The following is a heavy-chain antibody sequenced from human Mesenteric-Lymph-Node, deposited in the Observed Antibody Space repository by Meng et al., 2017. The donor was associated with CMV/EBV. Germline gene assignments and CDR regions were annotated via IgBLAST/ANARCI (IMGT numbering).Heavy chain of an antibody. CDR3: AREGVGAFDY. CDR2: IYYSGST. Sequence: GSLRLSCTVSGDSIISYYWTWVRQPPGRRPEWIGYIYYSGSTNYNPSLKSRVTMSVDTSKNHFSLELRSLTAADTAVYYCAREGVGAFDYWGQGILVTVSS. D-gene: IGHD2-15*01. CDR1: GDSIISYY. J-gene: IGHJ4*02. V-gene: IGHV4-59*01.